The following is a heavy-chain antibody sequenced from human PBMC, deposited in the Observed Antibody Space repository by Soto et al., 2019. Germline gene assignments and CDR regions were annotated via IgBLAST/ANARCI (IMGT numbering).Heavy chain of an antibody. J-gene: IGHJ6*02. CDR3: ALYYDFWSGYFPGMDV. CDR1: GGTFSSYA. Sequence: VQLVKSGAEVKKPGSSVKVSCKASGGTFSSYAISWVRQAPGQGLEWMGGIIPIFGTANYAQKFQGRVTITADESTSTAYMELSSLRSEDTAVYYCALYYDFWSGYFPGMDVWGQGTTVTVSS. D-gene: IGHD3-3*01. CDR2: IIPIFGTA. V-gene: IGHV1-69*01.